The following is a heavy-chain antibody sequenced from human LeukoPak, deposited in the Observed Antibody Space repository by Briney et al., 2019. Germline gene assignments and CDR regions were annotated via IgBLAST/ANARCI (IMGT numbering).Heavy chain of an antibody. J-gene: IGHJ5*02. Sequence: GRSLRLSCAASGFTFSSYAIHWVRQAPGKGLEWVAVIAYDGGNKYYADSVKGRFTISRDNSKNTLFLQMNSLRAEDTAVYYCARDSSPWYYYDRSGSNGFDPWGQGTLVTVSS. D-gene: IGHD3-22*01. CDR3: ARDSSPWYYYDRSGSNGFDP. CDR2: IAYDGGNK. CDR1: GFTFSSYA. V-gene: IGHV3-30-3*01.